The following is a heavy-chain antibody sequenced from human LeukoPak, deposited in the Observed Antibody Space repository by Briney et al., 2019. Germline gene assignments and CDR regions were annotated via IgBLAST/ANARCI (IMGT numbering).Heavy chain of an antibody. D-gene: IGHD3-22*01. CDR1: GFTFSTYA. CDR3: AKDHVTPYHHSTGYPGDY. CDR2: ISRSGDHT. V-gene: IGHV3-23*01. J-gene: IGHJ4*02. Sequence: PGGSLRLSCAASGFTFSTYAMTWVRQAPGKGLEWVSAISRSGDHTYCADSVKGRFTISRDNSKNTLYLQLNSLRAEDTAIYYYAKDHVTPYHHSTGYPGDYWGQGTLVTVSS.